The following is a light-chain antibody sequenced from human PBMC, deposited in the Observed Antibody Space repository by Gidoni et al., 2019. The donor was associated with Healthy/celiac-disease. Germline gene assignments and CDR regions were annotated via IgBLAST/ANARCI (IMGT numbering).Light chain of an antibody. Sequence: QSALTQPASVSGSPGQSITISCTGTSSDVGGYNYVSGYQQHQVKAPKLMIYEVSNRPSGVSNTISGRQAEDESDYYCSSYTSSSTLGVFGGGTKLTVL. CDR1: SSDVGGYNY. CDR3: SSYTSSSTLGV. J-gene: IGLJ2*01. V-gene: IGLV2-14*01. CDR2: EVS.